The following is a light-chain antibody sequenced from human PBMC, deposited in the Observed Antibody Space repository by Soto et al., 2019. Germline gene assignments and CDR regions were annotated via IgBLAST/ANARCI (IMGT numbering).Light chain of an antibody. CDR1: SSDVGGYNY. V-gene: IGLV2-8*01. J-gene: IGLJ3*02. CDR3: SSYAGTLWV. CDR2: EVS. Sequence: QSALTQPPSASGSPGQSVTISCTGTSSDVGGYNYVSRYQQHPGKAPKLMICEVSKRPAGVPDRFSGSKSGNTASLTVSGLQAEDEADYYCSSYAGTLWVFGGGTKLTVL.